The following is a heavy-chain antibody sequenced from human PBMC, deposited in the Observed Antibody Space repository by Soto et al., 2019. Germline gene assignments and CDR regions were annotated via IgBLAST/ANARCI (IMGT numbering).Heavy chain of an antibody. CDR3: ARDGFCTSTTCRVGSWFDP. V-gene: IGHV4-34*01. CDR2: INHRGST. Sequence: SETLSLTCVVYGGSFSGYYWSWIRQSPGKGLEWIGGINHRGSTNYNPSLESRVTISVDTSKNQFSLKLPSVTAADTAMYYCARDGFCTSTTCRVGSWFDPWGQGTVVTVSS. J-gene: IGHJ5*02. D-gene: IGHD2-2*01. CDR1: GGSFSGYY.